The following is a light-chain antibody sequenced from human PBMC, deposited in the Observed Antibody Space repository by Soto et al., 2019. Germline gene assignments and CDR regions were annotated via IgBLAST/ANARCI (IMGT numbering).Light chain of an antibody. Sequence: QSVLTQPPSVSGAPGQRVTISCTGSSSNIGAGYDVHWYQHRPGTAPKLLIYGNANRPSGVPDRFSGSKSGTSVSLAITGLQAEDEADYYCQSYDSTLSAVVFGGGTKLTVL. CDR3: QSYDSTLSAVV. V-gene: IGLV1-40*01. CDR2: GNA. J-gene: IGLJ2*01. CDR1: SSNIGAGYD.